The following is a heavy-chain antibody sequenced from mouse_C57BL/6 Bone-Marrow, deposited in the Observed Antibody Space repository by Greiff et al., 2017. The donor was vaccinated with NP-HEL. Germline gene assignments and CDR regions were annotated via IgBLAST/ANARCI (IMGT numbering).Heavy chain of an antibody. D-gene: IGHD6-5*01. CDR3: ARDSLCYAMDY. CDR2: ISDGGSYT. V-gene: IGHV5-4*01. J-gene: IGHJ4*01. Sequence: EVQRVESGGGLVKPGGSLKLSCAASGFTFSSYAMSWVRPTPETGLEWVATISDGGSYTYYPDNVKGRFTISRDNAKNNRYLQMSHLKSEDTAMYYCARDSLCYAMDYGGQGTSVTVSS. CDR1: GFTFSSYA.